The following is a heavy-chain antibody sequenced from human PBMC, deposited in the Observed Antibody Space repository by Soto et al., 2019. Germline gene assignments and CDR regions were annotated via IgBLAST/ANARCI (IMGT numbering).Heavy chain of an antibody. CDR1: GYTFTSYC. V-gene: IGHV1-3*01. J-gene: IGHJ4*02. CDR2: INAGNGNT. CDR3: ARDPGYSYGDN. Sequence: ASVKVSCKASGYTFTSYCMHWVRQAPGQRLEWMGWINAGNGNTKYSQKFQGRVTITRDTSASTAYMELSSLRSEDTAVYYCARDPGYSYGDNWGQGTLVTVSS. D-gene: IGHD5-18*01.